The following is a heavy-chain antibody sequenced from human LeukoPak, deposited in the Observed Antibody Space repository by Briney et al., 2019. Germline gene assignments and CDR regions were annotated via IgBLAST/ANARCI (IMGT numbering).Heavy chain of an antibody. Sequence: GRSLRLSCAASGFTFSYYTMHWVRQAPGKGLEWVAVISYGGSNKYYADSVKGRFTISRDNSKNTLYLQMNSLRAEDTAVYYCARVLNYYDSSGYYFSYWGQGTLVTVSS. V-gene: IGHV3-30-3*01. CDR2: ISYGGSNK. CDR3: ARVLNYYDSSGYYFSY. J-gene: IGHJ4*02. D-gene: IGHD3-22*01. CDR1: GFTFSYYT.